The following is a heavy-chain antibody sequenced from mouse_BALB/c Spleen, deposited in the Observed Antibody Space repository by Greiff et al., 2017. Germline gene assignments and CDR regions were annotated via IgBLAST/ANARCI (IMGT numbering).Heavy chain of an antibody. CDR2: ISYSGST. J-gene: IGHJ3*01. D-gene: IGHD1-1*02. CDR3: AREDYGPFAY. Sequence: EVQLKESGPGLVKPSQSLSLTCTVTGYSITSDYAWNWIRQFPGNKLEWMGYISYSGSTSYNPSLNSRISITRDTSKNQFFLQLNSVTTEDTATYYCAREDYGPFAYWGQGTLVTVSA. CDR1: GYSITSDYA. V-gene: IGHV3-2*02.